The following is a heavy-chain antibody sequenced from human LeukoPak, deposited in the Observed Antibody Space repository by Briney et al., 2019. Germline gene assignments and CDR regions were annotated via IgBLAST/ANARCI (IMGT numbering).Heavy chain of an antibody. D-gene: IGHD5-24*01. V-gene: IGHV3-11*01. CDR1: GFTFSDYN. Sequence: GGSLRLSCAASGFTFSDYNMRWIRQAPGKGLEWVSSISRSGSTKYYADSVKGRFTISRDNAKNSLFLQMNSLRAEDTAVYYCAKDSWDGYKSDIWGQGTMVTVSS. CDR2: ISRSGSTK. J-gene: IGHJ3*02. CDR3: AKDSWDGYKSDI.